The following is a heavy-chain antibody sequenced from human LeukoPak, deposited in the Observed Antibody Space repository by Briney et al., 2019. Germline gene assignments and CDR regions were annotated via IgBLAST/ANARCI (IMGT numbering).Heavy chain of an antibody. V-gene: IGHV3-21*01. CDR2: ISGSSSYK. J-gene: IGHJ6*03. CDR3: ARFSDDYYYYYMDV. Sequence: GGSLRLSCVASGFTFNSYNMNWVRRAPGKGLEWVSSISGSSSYKYSADSLSGRFTISRDNARNSLYLQMNSLRVEDTAVYYCARFSDDYYYYYMDVWGKGTTVTVSS. CDR1: GFTFNSYN.